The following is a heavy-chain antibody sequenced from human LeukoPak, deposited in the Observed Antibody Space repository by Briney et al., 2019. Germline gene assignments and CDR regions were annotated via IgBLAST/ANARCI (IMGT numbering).Heavy chain of an antibody. CDR2: ISYDGSNK. D-gene: IGHD6-19*01. V-gene: IGHV3-30-3*01. CDR1: GFTFSNYA. Sequence: GKPLRLSCAASGFTFSNYAMHWVRQAPGKGLDWVSVISYDGSNKYYADSVKGRFTISRDNSKNTLYLQMDTLTPEETPVYYCARDWAGTSRRGALDIWGQGTMVTVSS. CDR3: ARDWAGTSRRGALDI. J-gene: IGHJ3*02.